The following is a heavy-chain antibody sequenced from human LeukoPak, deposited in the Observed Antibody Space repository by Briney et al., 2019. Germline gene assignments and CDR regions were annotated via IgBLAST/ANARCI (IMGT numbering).Heavy chain of an antibody. CDR3: ARVAMERCLDY. V-gene: IGHV3-21*01. D-gene: IGHD1-1*01. Sequence: GGSLRLSCAASGFTFSSYSMNWVRQAPGKGLEWVSSISSSSYIYYADSVKGRFTISRDNAKNSLYLQMNSLRAEDTAVYYCARVAMERCLDYWGQGTLVTVSS. CDR1: GFTFSSYS. J-gene: IGHJ4*02. CDR2: ISSSSYI.